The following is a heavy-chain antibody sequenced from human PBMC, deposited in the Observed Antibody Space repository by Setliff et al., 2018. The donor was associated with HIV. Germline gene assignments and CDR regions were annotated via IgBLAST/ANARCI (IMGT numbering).Heavy chain of an antibody. CDR3: ATFFVSTATTQDY. D-gene: IGHD4-17*01. J-gene: IGHJ4*02. V-gene: IGHV4-34*01. CDR1: GGSFGDQF. Sequence: PSETLSLTCAVYGGSFGDQFWNWIRQSPGKGLEWIGEIHHGGGTKYNPSLKSRVTVPLDMSKNQFSLKLNSLTAADTGVYYCATFFVSTATTQDYWGQGTLVTVSS. CDR2: IHHGGGT.